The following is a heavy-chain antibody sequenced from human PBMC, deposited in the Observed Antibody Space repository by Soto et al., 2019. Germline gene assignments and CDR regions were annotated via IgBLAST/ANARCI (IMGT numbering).Heavy chain of an antibody. CDR2: ISTSSSYI. J-gene: IGHJ4*02. D-gene: IGHD6-6*01. V-gene: IGHV3-21*01. CDR1: GFTFISYS. CDR3: SREGLKQIILDY. Sequence: EVQLVESGGGRVKPGGSLRLSCAASGFTFISYSMNWVRQAPGKGLEWVSSISTSSSYIYYADSVKGRFTMSRDNAKNSLYLQMNSLRAEDTAVYYCSREGLKQIILDYLGQGTLVTVSS.